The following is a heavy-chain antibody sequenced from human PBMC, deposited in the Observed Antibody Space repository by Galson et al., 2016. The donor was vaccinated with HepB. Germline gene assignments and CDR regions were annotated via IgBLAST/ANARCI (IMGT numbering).Heavy chain of an antibody. CDR2: INHTGST. V-gene: IGHV4-34*01. CDR1: GGSLSGYY. Sequence: ETLSLTCAVYGGSLSGYYWSWIRQTPGKGLEWIGEINHTGSTNYNPSLKRRVTISVDTSNYHFSLYLNSVTAADTAVYFCARGPVGMAVFDYWGQGTLVTVSS. CDR3: ARGPVGMAVFDY. J-gene: IGHJ4*02. D-gene: IGHD4-23*01.